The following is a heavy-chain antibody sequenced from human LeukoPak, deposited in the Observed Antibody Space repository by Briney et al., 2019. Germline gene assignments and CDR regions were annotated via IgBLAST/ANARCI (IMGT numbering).Heavy chain of an antibody. CDR1: GYTFSNYG. D-gene: IGHD6-13*01. Sequence: ASVKVSCKASGYTFSNYGITWVRQAPGQGLEWMGWISAYNGNTNYAQKFQGRVTMTTDTSTSTAYMELRSLRSEDTAVYYCARGRRGSWYFAVLSYYMDVWGKGTTVTISS. CDR2: ISAYNGNT. V-gene: IGHV1-18*01. J-gene: IGHJ6*03. CDR3: ARGRRGSWYFAVLSYYMDV.